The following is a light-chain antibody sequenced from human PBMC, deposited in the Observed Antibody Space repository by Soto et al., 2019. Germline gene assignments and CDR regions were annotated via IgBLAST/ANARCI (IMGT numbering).Light chain of an antibody. J-gene: IGKJ1*01. CDR3: QHYYTYPYM. V-gene: IGKV1-5*01. Sequence: GDSVSITCRASQRIGSWLTWYQQKPGKVPKLLIYDASHLTSGVPSRFSGSGSGTEFTLSISSLQPDDFATYYCQHYYTYPYMFGQGTKVDIK. CDR2: DAS. CDR1: QRIGSW.